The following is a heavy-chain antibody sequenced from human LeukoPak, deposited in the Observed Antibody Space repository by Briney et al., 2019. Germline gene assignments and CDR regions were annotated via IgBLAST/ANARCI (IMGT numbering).Heavy chain of an antibody. V-gene: IGHV3-53*05. D-gene: IGHD3-10*01. CDR2: IYSGGST. J-gene: IGHJ4*02. CDR3: AKSVVLVRGVIPDKGQSGFDY. CDR1: GFTVRSNY. Sequence: GGSLRLSCAASGFTVRSNYMTWVRQAPGKGLECVSVIYSGGSTYYADSVKGRFTISRDNSKNTLYLQMNSLRAEDTAVYYCAKSVVLVRGVIPDKGQSGFDYWGQGTLVTVSS.